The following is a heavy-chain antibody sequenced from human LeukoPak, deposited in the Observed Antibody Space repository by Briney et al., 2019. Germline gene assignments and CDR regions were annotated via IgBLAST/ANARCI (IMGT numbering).Heavy chain of an antibody. CDR1: GFTFSSYA. D-gene: IGHD3-10*01. V-gene: IGHV3-23*01. Sequence: GGSLRLSCAASGFTFSSYAMSWVRQAPGKGLERVSAISGSGGSTYYADSVKGRFTISRDNSKNTLYLQMNSLRAEDTAVYYCAKSSITMVRGVISPSPYYYYGMDVWGQGTTVTVSS. CDR3: AKSSITMVRGVISPSPYYYYGMDV. J-gene: IGHJ6*02. CDR2: ISGSGGST.